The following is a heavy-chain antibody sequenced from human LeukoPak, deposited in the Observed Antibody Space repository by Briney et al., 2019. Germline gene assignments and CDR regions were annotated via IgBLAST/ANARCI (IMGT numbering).Heavy chain of an antibody. V-gene: IGHV3-23*01. CDR1: GFTFSSYA. D-gene: IGHD5-12*01. CDR2: ISGSGGST. Sequence: GGSLRLSCAAPGFTFSSYAMSWVRQAPGKGLEWVSGISGSGGSTYYADSVKGRFTISRDNSKNTLYLQMNSLRAEDTAVYYCATVDDIVATIYFDYWGQGTLVTVSS. CDR3: ATVDDIVATIYFDY. J-gene: IGHJ4*02.